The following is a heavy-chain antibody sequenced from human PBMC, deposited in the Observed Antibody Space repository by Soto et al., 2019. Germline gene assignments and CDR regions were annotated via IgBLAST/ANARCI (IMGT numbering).Heavy chain of an antibody. V-gene: IGHV3-7*01. Sequence: PGGSLRLSCAASGFTFRNYAMSWVRQAPGKGLEWVANIKQEGSEKYYVDSVKGRFTISRDNAKNSLYLQMNSLRAEDTAVYYCARDRYDYIWGSYRYFDYWGPGTLVTVSS. J-gene: IGHJ4*02. CDR2: IKQEGSEK. CDR3: ARDRYDYIWGSYRYFDY. CDR1: GFTFRNYA. D-gene: IGHD3-16*02.